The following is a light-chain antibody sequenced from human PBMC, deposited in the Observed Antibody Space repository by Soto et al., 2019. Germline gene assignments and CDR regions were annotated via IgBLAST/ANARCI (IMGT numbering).Light chain of an antibody. CDR2: EVV. J-gene: IGLJ2*01. Sequence: QSALTQPASVSGSPGQSITISCTGSSSDVGPYNLVSWYQHHPGKAPKLMISEVVKRPSGVSNRFSGSKSGNTASLTISGHQAEDEADYYCCSYAGSSMFVFGGGTKLTVL. CDR3: CSYAGSSMFV. V-gene: IGLV2-23*02. CDR1: SSDVGPYNL.